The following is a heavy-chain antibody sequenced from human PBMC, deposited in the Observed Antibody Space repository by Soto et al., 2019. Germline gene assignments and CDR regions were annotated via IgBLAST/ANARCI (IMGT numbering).Heavy chain of an antibody. D-gene: IGHD2-2*01. CDR1: GFTFSSYW. J-gene: IGHJ6*03. V-gene: IGHV3-7*01. CDR2: IKQDGSEK. CDR3: ARDPPSRVPAAIFAHQPSAFHSYYMDV. Sequence: GGSLRLSCAASGFTFSSYWMSWVRQAPGKGLEWVANIKQDGSEKYYVDSVKGRFTISRDNAKNSLYLQMNSLRAEDTAVYYCARDPPSRVPAAIFAHQPSAFHSYYMDVWGKGTTVTVSS.